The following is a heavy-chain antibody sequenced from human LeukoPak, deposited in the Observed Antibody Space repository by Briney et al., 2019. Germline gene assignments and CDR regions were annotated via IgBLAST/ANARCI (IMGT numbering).Heavy chain of an antibody. J-gene: IGHJ5*02. CDR2: IYYSGST. CDR3: ARRTYNWFDP. CDR1: GGSISSSSYY. V-gene: IGHV4-39*07. D-gene: IGHD1/OR15-1a*01. Sequence: SETLSLTCTVSGGSISSSSYYWGWIRQPPGKGLDWIGSIYYSGSTYYNPSLKSRVTISVDKSKNQFSLKLSSVTAADTAVYYCARRTYNWFDPWGQGTLVTVSS.